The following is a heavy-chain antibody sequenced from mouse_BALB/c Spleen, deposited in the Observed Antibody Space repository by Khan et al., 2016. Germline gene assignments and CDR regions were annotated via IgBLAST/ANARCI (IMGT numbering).Heavy chain of an antibody. J-gene: IGHJ2*01. CDR3: AREGWLLGYFDY. CDR1: GYTFTSYT. Sequence: QIQLQQSGAELARPGASVKMSCKASGYTFTSYTMFWVKQRPGQGLEWIGYIAPRSDYTDYNQKFKDKATLTADKSSTTAYMQLNSLTSEASAVYYCAREGWLLGYFDYWGQGTTLTVSS. V-gene: IGHV1-4*01. CDR2: IAPRSDYT. D-gene: IGHD2-3*01.